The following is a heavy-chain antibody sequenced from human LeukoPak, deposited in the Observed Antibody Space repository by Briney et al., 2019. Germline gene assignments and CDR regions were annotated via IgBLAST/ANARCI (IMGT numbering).Heavy chain of an antibody. D-gene: IGHD3-3*01. CDR1: GYTFTSYD. J-gene: IGHJ4*02. V-gene: IGHV1-8*03. CDR2: KNPNSGNT. CDR3: ARGAAGEYYDFWSGYSPNSDFDY. Sequence: GASVKVSCKASGYTFTSYDINWVRQATGQGLEWMGWKNPNSGNTGYAQKFQGRVTITRNTSISTAYMELSSLRSEDTAVYYCARGAAGEYYDFWSGYSPNSDFDYWGQGTLVTVSS.